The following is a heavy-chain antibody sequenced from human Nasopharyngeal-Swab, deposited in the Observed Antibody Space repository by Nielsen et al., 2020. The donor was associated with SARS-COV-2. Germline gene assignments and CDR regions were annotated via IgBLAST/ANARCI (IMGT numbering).Heavy chain of an antibody. CDR2: INSDSTSI. CDR3: TRDNYVWGTHDF. D-gene: IGHD3-16*01. V-gene: IGHV3-21*01. Sequence: GESLKISCAASGFTFSSYSMSWVRQAPGKGPEWVSSINSDSTSIYYSDSVRGRFTISRDNAKNSLYLQMNSLRVEDTAVYYCTRDNYVWGTHDFWGQGTLVTVSS. J-gene: IGHJ4*02. CDR1: GFTFSSYS.